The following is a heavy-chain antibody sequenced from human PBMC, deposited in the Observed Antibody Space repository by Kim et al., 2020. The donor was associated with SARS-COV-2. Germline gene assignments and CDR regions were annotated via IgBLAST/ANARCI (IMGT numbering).Heavy chain of an antibody. V-gene: IGHV4-39*01. Sequence: SETLSLTCTVSGGSISSSSYYWGWIRQPPGKGLEWIGSIYYSGSTYYNPSLKSRVTISVDTSKNQFSLKLSSVTAADTAVYYCARHGPAADLLQGDWFDPGGQGNLVTVSS. CDR3: ARHGPAADLLQGDWFDP. CDR2: IYYSGST. J-gene: IGHJ5*02. D-gene: IGHD6-13*01. CDR1: GGSISSSSYY.